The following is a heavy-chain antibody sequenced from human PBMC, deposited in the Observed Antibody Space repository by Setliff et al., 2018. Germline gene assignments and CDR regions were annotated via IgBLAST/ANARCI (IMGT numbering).Heavy chain of an antibody. Sequence: GFLRLSCAASGFTFSSYSMSWIRQAPGKGLEWVSYISSSGSTIYYADSVKGRFTTSRDNAKNSLYLQMNSLRAEDTAVYYCASSGYYYGGDYWGQGTLVTVSS. CDR3: ASSGYYYGGDY. J-gene: IGHJ4*02. CDR2: ISSSGSTI. D-gene: IGHD3-22*01. CDR1: GFTFSSYS. V-gene: IGHV3-48*04.